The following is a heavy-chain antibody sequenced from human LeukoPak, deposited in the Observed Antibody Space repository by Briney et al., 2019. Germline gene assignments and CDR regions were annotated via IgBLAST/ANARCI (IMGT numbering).Heavy chain of an antibody. J-gene: IGHJ3*02. Sequence: GGSLRLSCAASGFTVSSNYMSWVRQAPGKGLEWVSAIYSGGSTYYADSVKGRFTISRDNSKNTLYLQMNSLRAEDTAVYYCARAPPSDYAFDIWGQGTMVTVSS. CDR3: ARAPPSDYAFDI. CDR1: GFTVSSNY. V-gene: IGHV3-66*01. D-gene: IGHD3-10*01. CDR2: IYSGGST.